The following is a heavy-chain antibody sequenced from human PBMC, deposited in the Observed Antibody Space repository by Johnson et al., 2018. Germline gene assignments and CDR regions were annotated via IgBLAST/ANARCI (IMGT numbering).Heavy chain of an antibody. CDR1: GYTFTSYA. Sequence: QVQLVQSGAEVKKPGASVKVSCKASGYTFTSYAMHWVRQAPGQRLEWMGWINAGNGNTKYSQKFQGRVTITRDTSASTAYMELSSLRSEDTAVFYCGRGMYSSSWYYYYAMDVWGQGTTVTVSS. CDR2: INAGNGNT. J-gene: IGHJ6*02. V-gene: IGHV1-3*01. D-gene: IGHD6-13*01. CDR3: GRGMYSSSWYYYYAMDV.